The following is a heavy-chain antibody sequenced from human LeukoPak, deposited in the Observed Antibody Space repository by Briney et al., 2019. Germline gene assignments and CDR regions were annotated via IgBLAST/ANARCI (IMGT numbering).Heavy chain of an antibody. J-gene: IGHJ4*02. V-gene: IGHV3-23*01. CDR2: ITSRGEST. D-gene: IGHD3-22*01. CDR3: ARDRPHYYGSDGHYYRRDGDY. Sequence: GGSLRLSCAASGFTFSIYAMSGVRQAPGKGLQWVSSITSRGESTWYVDSVKGRFTITRDNSENTLYLQMHSLRAEDTAVYYCARDRPHYYGSDGHYYRRDGDYWGRGTLVSVSS. CDR1: GFTFSIYA.